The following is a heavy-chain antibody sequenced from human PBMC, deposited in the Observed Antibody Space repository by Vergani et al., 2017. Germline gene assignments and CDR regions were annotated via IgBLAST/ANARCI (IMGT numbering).Heavy chain of an antibody. Sequence: QVQLVQSGAEVKKPGASVKVSCKASGYTFTSYYMHWVRQAPGQGLEWMGIINPSGGSTSYAQKFQGRVTMTRDTSTSTVYMELSSLRSEDTAVYYCARRDGSGSYSRSAFEYWGQGTLVTVSS. CDR3: ARRDGSGSYSRSAFEY. D-gene: IGHD3-10*01. CDR2: INPSGGST. CDR1: GYTFTSYY. V-gene: IGHV1-46*01. J-gene: IGHJ4*02.